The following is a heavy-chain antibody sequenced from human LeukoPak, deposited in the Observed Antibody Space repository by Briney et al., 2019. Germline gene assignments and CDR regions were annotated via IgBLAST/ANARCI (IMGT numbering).Heavy chain of an antibody. CDR2: INPNSGGT. V-gene: IGHV1-2*02. CDR3: ARVLITMIVVPYFDY. J-gene: IGHJ4*02. Sequence: ASVKVSCKASGYTFTGDYMHWVRQAPGQGLEWMGWINPNSGGTNYAQKFQGRVTMTRDTSISTAYMELSRLRSDDTAVYYCARVLITMIVVPYFDYWGQGTLVTVSS. D-gene: IGHD3-22*01. CDR1: GYTFTGDY.